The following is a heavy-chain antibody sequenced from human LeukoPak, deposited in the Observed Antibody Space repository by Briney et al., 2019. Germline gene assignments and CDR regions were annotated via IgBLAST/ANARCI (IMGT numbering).Heavy chain of an antibody. V-gene: IGHV3-9*01. D-gene: IGHD3-16*01. J-gene: IGHJ4*02. CDR1: GFTFDDYA. CDR2: ISWNSGSI. CDR3: AFEFRY. Sequence: GGSLRLSCAASGFTFDDYAMHWVRQAPGKGLEWVSGISWNSGSIGYADSVKGRFTISRDNAKNSLYLQMNSLRAEDTAVYYCAFEFRYWGQGTLVTVSS.